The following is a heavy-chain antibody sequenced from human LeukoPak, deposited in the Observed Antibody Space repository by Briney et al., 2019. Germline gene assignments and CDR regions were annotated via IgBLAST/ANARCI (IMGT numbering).Heavy chain of an antibody. CDR1: GGSISSSNW. Sequence: PSETLSLTCAVSGGSISSSNWWSWVRQPPGKGLEWIGAIYHSGSTNYNPSLKSRLIMSVDLPENHISLKLTSVTAADTAVYYCAREGGFYRPLDYSGQGTLVTVSS. CDR3: AREGGFYRPLDY. J-gene: IGHJ4*02. D-gene: IGHD3-3*01. CDR2: IYHSGST. V-gene: IGHV4-4*02.